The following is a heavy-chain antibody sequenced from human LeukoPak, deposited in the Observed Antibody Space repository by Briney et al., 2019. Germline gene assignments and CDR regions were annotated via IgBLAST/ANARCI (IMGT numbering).Heavy chain of an antibody. V-gene: IGHV4-39*01. J-gene: IGHJ4*02. CDR1: GGSISSSSYY. D-gene: IGHD6-13*01. Sequence: SETLSLTCTVSGGSISSSSYYWGWIRQPPGKGLEWIGSIYYSGSTYYNPSLKSRVTISVDTSKNQFSLKLSSVTAADTAVYYCARSSRAHSTRLGYFDYWGQGTLVTVSS. CDR2: IYYSGST. CDR3: ARSSRAHSTRLGYFDY.